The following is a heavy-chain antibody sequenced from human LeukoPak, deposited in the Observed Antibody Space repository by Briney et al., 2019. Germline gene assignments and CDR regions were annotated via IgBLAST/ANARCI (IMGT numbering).Heavy chain of an antibody. CDR2: IIPIFGTA. D-gene: IGHD2-2*01. CDR3: AREVSCIVVAPAALGL. V-gene: IGHV1-69*13. J-gene: IGHJ4*02. Sequence: GASVTVSCKASGGTFSSYAISWVRQAPGQGLEWMGGIIPIFGTANYAQKFQGRVTITADESTSTAYMELSSLRSEDTAVYYCAREVSCIVVAPAALGLWGQGTLVTVSS. CDR1: GGTFSSYA.